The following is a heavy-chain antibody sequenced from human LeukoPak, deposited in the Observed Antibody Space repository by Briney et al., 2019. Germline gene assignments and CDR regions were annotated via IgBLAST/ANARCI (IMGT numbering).Heavy chain of an antibody. V-gene: IGHV4-61*02. J-gene: IGHJ3*02. CDR3: AREGATVRVDAFDI. Sequence: TSETLSLTCTVSGGSISSGSYYWSWIRQPAGKGLEWLGRIYSSGTTNYNPSLKSRVTISVDTSKNQFSLQLSSVTAADTAVYYCAREGATVRVDAFDIWGQGTMVTVSS. D-gene: IGHD1-26*01. CDR1: GGSISSGSYY. CDR2: IYSSGTT.